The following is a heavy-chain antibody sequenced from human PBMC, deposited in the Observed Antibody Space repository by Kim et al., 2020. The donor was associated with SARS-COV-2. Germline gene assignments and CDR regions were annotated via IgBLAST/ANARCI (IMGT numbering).Heavy chain of an antibody. J-gene: IGHJ4*02. CDR2: INTNTGNP. CDR1: GYTFTTYA. V-gene: IGHV7-4-1*01. D-gene: IGHD6-13*01. Sequence: ASVKVSCKASGYTFTTYAMIWVRQAPGQGLEWMGWINTNTGNPTYAQGFTGRFVFSLDTSVSTAYLQIGSLKAEDTAVYYCARPGIAAAIDYWGQGTLVTVSS. CDR3: ARPGIAAAIDY.